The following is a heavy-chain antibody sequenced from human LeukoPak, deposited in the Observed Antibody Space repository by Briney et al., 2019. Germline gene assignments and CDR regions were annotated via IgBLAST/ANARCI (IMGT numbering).Heavy chain of an antibody. CDR2: ISWNSGSI. CDR1: GFTFDDYA. CDR3: AKVGYSGYDGFDY. V-gene: IGHV3-9*01. Sequence: GGSRRLSCAASGFTFDDYAMHWVRQAPGKGLAWVSGISWNSGSIGYADSVKGRFTISRDNAKNSLYLQMNSLRAEDTALYYCAKVGYSGYDGFDYWGQGTLVTVSS. J-gene: IGHJ4*02. D-gene: IGHD5-12*01.